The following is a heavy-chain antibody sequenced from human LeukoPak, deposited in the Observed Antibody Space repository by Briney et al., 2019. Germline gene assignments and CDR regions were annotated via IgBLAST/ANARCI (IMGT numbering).Heavy chain of an antibody. Sequence: SETLSLTCTVSGGCISSYYWSWIRQPPGKGLEWIGYIYTSGSTNYNPSLKSRVTISVDTSKNQFSLKLSSVTAADTAVYYCASLGAVAGTLDYWGQGTLVTVSS. CDR3: ASLGAVAGTLDY. D-gene: IGHD6-19*01. J-gene: IGHJ4*02. CDR1: GGCISSYY. V-gene: IGHV4-4*09. CDR2: IYTSGST.